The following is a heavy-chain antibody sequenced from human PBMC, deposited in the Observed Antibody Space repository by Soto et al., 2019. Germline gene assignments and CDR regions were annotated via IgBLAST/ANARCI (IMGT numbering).Heavy chain of an antibody. Sequence: PGGSLRLSCAASGFTYSTYTMHWVRQAPGKGLEWVAVISYDGNNKFYADSVKGRFTISRDSTKQTLYLQMNSLRPDDTAMYYCARGPSGDKVDYWGQGTLVTVSS. V-gene: IGHV3-30-3*01. CDR3: ARGPSGDKVDY. J-gene: IGHJ4*02. CDR2: ISYDGNNK. CDR1: GFTYSTYT. D-gene: IGHD7-27*01.